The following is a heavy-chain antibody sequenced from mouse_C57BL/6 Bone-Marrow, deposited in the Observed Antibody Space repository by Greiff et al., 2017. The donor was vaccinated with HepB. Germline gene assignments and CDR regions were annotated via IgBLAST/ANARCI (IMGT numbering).Heavy chain of an antibody. D-gene: IGHD2-10*02. Sequence: EVQRVESGGGLVKPGGSLKLSCAASGFTFSDYGMHWVRQAPEKGLEWVAYISSGSSTIYYADKVKGRFTISRDNAKNTLFLQMTSLRSEDTAMYYCARPVWSYAMDYWGQGTSVTVSS. CDR3: ARPVWSYAMDY. J-gene: IGHJ4*01. CDR2: ISSGSSTI. CDR1: GFTFSDYG. V-gene: IGHV5-17*01.